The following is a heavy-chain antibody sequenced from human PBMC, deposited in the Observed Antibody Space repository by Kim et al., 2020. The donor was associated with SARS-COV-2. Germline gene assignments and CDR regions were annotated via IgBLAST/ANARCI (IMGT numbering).Heavy chain of an antibody. V-gene: IGHV3-48*02. D-gene: IGHD3-10*01. J-gene: IGHJ4*02. CDR3: ARQALLWFRELYPREFDY. Sequence: KGSITISRDKAKNSLYLQMNSLGDEDTAVYYCARQALLWFRELYPREFDYWGQGTLVTVSS.